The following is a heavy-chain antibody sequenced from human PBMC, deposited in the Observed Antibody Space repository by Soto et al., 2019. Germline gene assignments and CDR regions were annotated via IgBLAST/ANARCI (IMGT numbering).Heavy chain of an antibody. Sequence: KTXGSLCLTCTVSGGSISSYDWSWIRQPPGKGLEWIGYMYYSGSTNYNPSLKSRVTISVDTSKNQFSLKLSSVTAADTAVYYCGGKNYDSSGYFDYWGQGTLVTAPQ. CDR2: MYYSGST. D-gene: IGHD3-22*01. J-gene: IGHJ4*02. CDR1: GGSISSYD. V-gene: IGHV4-59*01. CDR3: GGKNYDSSGYFDY.